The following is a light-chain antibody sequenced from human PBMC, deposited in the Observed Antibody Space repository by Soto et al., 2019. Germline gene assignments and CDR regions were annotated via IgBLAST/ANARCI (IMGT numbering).Light chain of an antibody. V-gene: IGKV1-9*01. Sequence: HLAHSASFVPASIEDRVTITCRASQGINNYLAWYQQKPGKAPNLLIYATSTLQSGVPSRFSGSGSGTEFTLTISSLQPEDFAAYYCQQVNSYPLTSCGGAKV. CDR1: QGINNY. CDR3: QQVNSYPLT. CDR2: ATS. J-gene: IGKJ4*01.